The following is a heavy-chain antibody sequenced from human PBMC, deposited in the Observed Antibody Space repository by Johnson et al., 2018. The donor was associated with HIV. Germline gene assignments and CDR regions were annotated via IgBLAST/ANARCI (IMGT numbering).Heavy chain of an antibody. CDR2: IRYDGTNK. D-gene: IGHD6-19*01. J-gene: IGHJ3*01. CDR3: AKIGQWRERLDAFDV. CDR1: GFTFSSYW. Sequence: QVQLVESGGGLVKPGGSLRLSCAASGFTFSSYWMSWVRQAPGKGLEWVAFIRYDGTNKYYADSMKGRFTISRDNSKNTLYLQMSSLRPEDTAVYYCAKIGQWRERLDAFDVWGQGTMVTVSS. V-gene: IGHV3-30*02.